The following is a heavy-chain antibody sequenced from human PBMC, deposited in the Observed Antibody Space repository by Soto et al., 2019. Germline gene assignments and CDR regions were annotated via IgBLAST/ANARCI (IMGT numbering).Heavy chain of an antibody. J-gene: IGHJ6*02. CDR3: ARWGSTSAGRLWFGELLKGDYSSGMDV. CDR2: IYPVHSDT. V-gene: IGHV5-51*01. Sequence: GESLNIACRDSAYCFTSYLIVLMRQGPGKGLQWMGIIYPVHSDTRYSPSFQGQVTISVDKSISTAYLQWSSLKALDTAMYYFARWGSTSAGRLWFGELLKGDYSSGMDVWGQGTTVTVSS. D-gene: IGHD3-10*01. CDR1: AYCFTSYL.